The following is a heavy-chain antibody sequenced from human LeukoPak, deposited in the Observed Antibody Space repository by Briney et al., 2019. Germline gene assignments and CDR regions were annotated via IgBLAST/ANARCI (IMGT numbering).Heavy chain of an antibody. CDR3: ASRYSTLTGTTFYNWFDP. CDR2: IIPILGIA. D-gene: IGHD1-7*01. CDR1: GGTFSSYA. V-gene: IGHV1-69*04. J-gene: IGHJ5*02. Sequence: ASVKVSCKASGGTFSSYAISWVRQAPGQGLEWMGRIIPILGIANYAQKFQGRVTITADKSTSTAYMELSSLRSEDTAVYYCASRYSTLTGTTFYNWFDPWGQGTLVTVSS.